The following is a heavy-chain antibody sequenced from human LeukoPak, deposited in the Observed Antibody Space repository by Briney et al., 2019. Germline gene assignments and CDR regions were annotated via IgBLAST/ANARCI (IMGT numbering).Heavy chain of an antibody. CDR2: ISSSSNYI. J-gene: IGHJ2*01. D-gene: IGHD4-17*01. CDR3: ARDLDGDYGWHFDL. CDR1: GFTFSSFS. Sequence: GGSLRLSCAASGFTFSSFSMNWVRQAPGKGREWVSSISSSSNYIYYADSVRGRFTISRDNAKNSLSLQMNSLRVEDTAVYYCARDLDGDYGWHFDLWGRGTLVTVSS. V-gene: IGHV3-21*01.